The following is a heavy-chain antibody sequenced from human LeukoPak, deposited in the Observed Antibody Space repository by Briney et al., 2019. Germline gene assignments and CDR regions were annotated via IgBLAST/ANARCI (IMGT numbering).Heavy chain of an antibody. V-gene: IGHV3-48*03. CDR3: ASWGFTIFGNYYYYYYMDV. CDR1: GFTFSSYE. CDR2: ISSSGSTI. D-gene: IGHD3-3*01. Sequence: GGSLRLSCAASGFTFSSYEMNWVRQAPGKGLEWVSYISSSGSTIYYADSVKGRFTISRDNAKNSLYLQTNSLRAEDTAVYYCASWGFTIFGNYYYYYYMDVWGKGTTVTVSS. J-gene: IGHJ6*03.